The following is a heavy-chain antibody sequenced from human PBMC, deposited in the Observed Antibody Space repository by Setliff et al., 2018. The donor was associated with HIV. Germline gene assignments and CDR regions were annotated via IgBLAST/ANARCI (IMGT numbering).Heavy chain of an antibody. Sequence: GASVKVSCKAPGYNFTNYDINWVRQATGQGLEWMGWMSPQSGNTGYIEKFQGRVTFIRNISISTAYMELSSLRSEDTAVYYCARVPPRLPGVLLPAYALDFWGQGTMVTVSS. J-gene: IGHJ3*01. D-gene: IGHD2-21*01. CDR2: MSPQSGNT. CDR3: ARVPPRLPGVLLPAYALDF. V-gene: IGHV1-8*03. CDR1: GYNFTNYD.